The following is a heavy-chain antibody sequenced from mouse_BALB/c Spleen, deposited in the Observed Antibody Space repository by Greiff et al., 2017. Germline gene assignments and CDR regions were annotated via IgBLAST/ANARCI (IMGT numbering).Heavy chain of an antibody. CDR3: ARGGYYGTLFYAMDY. CDR2: ISCYNGAT. J-gene: IGHJ4*01. V-gene: IGHV1S34*01. Sequence: LVKTGASVKISCKASGYSFTGYYMHWVKQSHGKSLEWIGYISCYNGATSYNQKFKGKATFTVDTSSSTAYMQFNSLTSEDSAVYYCARGGYYGTLFYAMDYWGQGTSVTVSS. D-gene: IGHD2-1*01. CDR1: GYSFTGYY.